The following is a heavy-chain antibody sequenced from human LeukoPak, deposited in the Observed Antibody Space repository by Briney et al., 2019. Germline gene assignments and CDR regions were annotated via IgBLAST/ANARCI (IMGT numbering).Heavy chain of an antibody. D-gene: IGHD3-16*02. CDR3: ARDRVTFGGVIASPFDY. V-gene: IGHV3-21*01. J-gene: IGHJ4*02. Sequence: GGSLRLSCAASGFTFSSYSMNWVRQAPGKGLEWVSSISSSSSYIYYADSVKGRFTISRDNAKNPLYLQMNSLRAEDTAVYYCARDRVTFGGVIASPFDYWGQGTLVTVSS. CDR1: GFTFSSYS. CDR2: ISSSSSYI.